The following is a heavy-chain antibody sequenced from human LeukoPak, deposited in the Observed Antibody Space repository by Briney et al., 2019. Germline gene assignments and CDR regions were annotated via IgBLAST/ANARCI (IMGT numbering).Heavy chain of an antibody. D-gene: IGHD4-17*01. CDR2: IYYSGST. Sequence: SETLSLTCTVSGGSISSYYWSWIRQPPGKGLEWIGYIYYSGSTNYNPSLKSRVTISVDTSKNQFSMKRSSVTDADTAVYYCARAADFGDYSDYWGQGTLVTVSS. J-gene: IGHJ4*02. CDR3: ARAADFGDYSDY. V-gene: IGHV4-59*08. CDR1: GGSISSYY.